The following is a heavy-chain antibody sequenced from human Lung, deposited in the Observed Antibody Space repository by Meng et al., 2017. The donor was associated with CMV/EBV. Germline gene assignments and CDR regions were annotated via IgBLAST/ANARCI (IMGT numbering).Heavy chain of an antibody. D-gene: IGHD6-19*01. V-gene: IGHV3-21*01. CDR3: ARGSVGYYGRDV. Sequence: GGSLRLXXAASGFIFNNHAMNWVRQAPGKGLEWVSAISGSTPDKWYADSVRGRFTISRDNAKNSLYLEMSSLRAEDTAAYFCARGSVGYYGRDVWGQGTTVNVYS. J-gene: IGHJ6*02. CDR2: ISGSTPDK. CDR1: GFIFNNHA.